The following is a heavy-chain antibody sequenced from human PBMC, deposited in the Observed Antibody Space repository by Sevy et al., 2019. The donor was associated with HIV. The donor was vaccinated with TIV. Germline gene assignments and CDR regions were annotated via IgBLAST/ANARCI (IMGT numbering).Heavy chain of an antibody. Sequence: GGSLRLSCAASGFTLSRTGMIWVRPAPGKGLEWVSGISGSGFSTNYADSVKGRFTISRDNSKNTLYLQMNSLRGEDTAVYYCAKDPDDTYDYGEHSDYWGQGTLVTVSS. CDR1: GFTLSRTG. J-gene: IGHJ4*02. D-gene: IGHD4-17*01. V-gene: IGHV3-23*01. CDR3: AKDPDDTYDYGEHSDY. CDR2: ISGSGFST.